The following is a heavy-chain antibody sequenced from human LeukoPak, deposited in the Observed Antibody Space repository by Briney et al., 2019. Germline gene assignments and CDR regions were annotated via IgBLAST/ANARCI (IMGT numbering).Heavy chain of an antibody. Sequence: ASVKVSCKASGYSFTSYGISWARQAPGQGLEWMGWISVYNGNTDYAQKLQGRVTMTTDTSTSTAYMELRSLRSDDTAVYYCARDWGSPFDGMDVWGQGTTVTVSS. J-gene: IGHJ6*02. CDR3: ARDWGSPFDGMDV. CDR1: GYSFTSYG. D-gene: IGHD3-16*01. V-gene: IGHV1-18*01. CDR2: ISVYNGNT.